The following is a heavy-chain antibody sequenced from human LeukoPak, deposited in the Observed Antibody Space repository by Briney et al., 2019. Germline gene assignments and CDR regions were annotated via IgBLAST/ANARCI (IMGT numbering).Heavy chain of an antibody. CDR3: AKDLIVVVPAGGTNAFDI. CDR2: ISNTGMTI. V-gene: IGHV3-11*01. J-gene: IGHJ3*02. CDR1: GFNFIDYY. D-gene: IGHD2-2*01. Sequence: PGGSLRLSCAASGFNFIDYYMSWIRQAPGKGLEWVSYISNTGMTIYYADSVKGRFTISRDNAKSSLYLQMNSLRAEDTAVYYCAKDLIVVVPAGGTNAFDIWGQGTMVTVSS.